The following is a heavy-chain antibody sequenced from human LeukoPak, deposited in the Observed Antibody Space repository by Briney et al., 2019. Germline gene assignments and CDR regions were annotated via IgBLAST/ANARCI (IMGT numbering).Heavy chain of an antibody. Sequence: GGSLRLSCAASGFTFSSYWMHWVRQAPGKGLVWVSRINSDGSSTSYADSVKGRFTISRDNAKNSLFLQMNSLTADDTAVYYCARRLGFCSGGSCYYFDYWGQGTLVTVSS. CDR1: GFTFSSYW. CDR2: INSDGSST. J-gene: IGHJ4*02. CDR3: ARRLGFCSGGSCYYFDY. V-gene: IGHV3-74*01. D-gene: IGHD2-15*01.